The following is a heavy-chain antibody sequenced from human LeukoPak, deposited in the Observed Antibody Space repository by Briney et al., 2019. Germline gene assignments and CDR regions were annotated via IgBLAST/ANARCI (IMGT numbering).Heavy chain of an antibody. CDR1: GFTFSDYY. Sequence: GGSLRLSCGGSGFTFSDYYMNWIRQAPGKGLEWVSYISSSGTSIYQSDSVKGRFTISRDNAKNSLYLQMNSLRVEDTAVYYCATASAITSPGTFQHWGQGTLVTVSS. CDR2: ISSSGTSI. J-gene: IGHJ1*01. V-gene: IGHV3-11*01. D-gene: IGHD1-1*01. CDR3: ATASAITSPGTFQH.